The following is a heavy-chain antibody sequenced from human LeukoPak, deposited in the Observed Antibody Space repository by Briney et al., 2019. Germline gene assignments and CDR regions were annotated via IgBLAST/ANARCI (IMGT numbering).Heavy chain of an antibody. D-gene: IGHD3-10*01. CDR2: ISYDGSNK. CDR1: GFTFSSYG. CDR3: AKDLDRYYYGSGSHLDY. Sequence: GGSLRLSCAASGFTFSSYGVHWVRQAPGKGLEWVAVISYDGSNKYYADSVKGRFTISRDNSKNTLYLQMNSLRAEDTAVYYCAKDLDRYYYGSGSHLDYWGQGTLVTVS. V-gene: IGHV3-30*18. J-gene: IGHJ4*02.